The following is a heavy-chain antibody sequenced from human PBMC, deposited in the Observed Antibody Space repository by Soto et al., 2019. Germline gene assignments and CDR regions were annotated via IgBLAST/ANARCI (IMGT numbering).Heavy chain of an antibody. CDR2: IWYDGSNK. J-gene: IGHJ4*02. D-gene: IGHD6-19*01. CDR3: ARDKQLQFVY. V-gene: IGHV3-33*08. CDR1: GFTFSSYG. Sequence: QVQLVESGGGVVQPGRSLRLSCAASGFTFSSYGMHWVRQAPGKGLEWVAIIWYDGSNKYYADSVKGRFTISRDNSKNTLYLQMNSLTAEDTAVYYCARDKQLQFVYWGQGTLVTVSS.